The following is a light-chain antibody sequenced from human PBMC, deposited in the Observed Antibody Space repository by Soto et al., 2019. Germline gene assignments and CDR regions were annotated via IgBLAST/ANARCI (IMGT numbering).Light chain of an antibody. CDR3: QQSFSSLLS. J-gene: IGKJ4*01. V-gene: IGKV1-39*01. CDR2: DAS. CDR1: QTISTY. Sequence: DLQMTQSPSSLSASLGDRVTITCRASQTISTYVTWYQQKPGKAPKALISDASTLQSGVTSRFSGSGSGTAFTLIISSLQPEDVATYYCQQSFSSLLSFGGGTQVEIK.